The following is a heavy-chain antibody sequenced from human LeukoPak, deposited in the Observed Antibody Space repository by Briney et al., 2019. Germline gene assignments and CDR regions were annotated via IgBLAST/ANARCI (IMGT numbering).Heavy chain of an antibody. CDR1: GGSISSSSYY. Sequence: PSETLSLTCTVSGGSISSSSYYWGWIRQPPGKGLEWIGSIYYSGSTYYNPSLKSRVTISVDTSKNQFSLKLSSVTAADTAVYYCAREAALDVWGKGTTVTVSS. V-gene: IGHV4-39*07. CDR3: AREAALDV. CDR2: IYYSGST. D-gene: IGHD6-6*01. J-gene: IGHJ6*04.